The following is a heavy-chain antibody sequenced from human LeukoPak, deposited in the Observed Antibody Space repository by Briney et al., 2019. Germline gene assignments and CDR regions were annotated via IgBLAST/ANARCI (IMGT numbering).Heavy chain of an antibody. D-gene: IGHD3-10*01. CDR1: GFNVSSNF. V-gene: IGHV3-53*01. J-gene: IGHJ3*02. Sequence: GGSLRLSCAASGFNVSSNFMSWVRQAPGKGLEWVSALFSGGNTFYADSVQGRFIISRDNSRNTLSLQMSSLRAEDTAVYYCARSSRSRAWFGDAFDIWGQGTMVTVSS. CDR2: LFSGGNT. CDR3: ARSSRSRAWFGDAFDI.